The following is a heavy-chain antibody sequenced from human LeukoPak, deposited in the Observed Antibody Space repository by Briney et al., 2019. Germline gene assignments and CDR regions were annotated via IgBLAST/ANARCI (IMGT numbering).Heavy chain of an antibody. D-gene: IGHD1-20*01. V-gene: IGHV3-23*01. Sequence: PGGSLRLTCAASGFTLSTYAMHWFRQAPGKGLEWVAYISGTGFTTYYPDSVKGRFTISSDSSKNTLFLQMNSLRAEDTAIYYCAKDGYNWIAFDDWGQGTLVTVSS. CDR2: ISGTGFTT. CDR3: AKDGYNWIAFDD. J-gene: IGHJ4*02. CDR1: GFTLSTYA.